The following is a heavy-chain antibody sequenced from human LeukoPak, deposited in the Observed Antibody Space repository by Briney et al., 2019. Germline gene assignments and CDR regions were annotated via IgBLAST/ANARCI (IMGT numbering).Heavy chain of an antibody. J-gene: IGHJ5*02. V-gene: IGHV3-33*01. Sequence: GGSLRLSCAASGFTFSSYGMHWVRQAPGKGLEWVAVIWYDGSNKYYADSVKGRFTISRDNSKNRLYLQMNSLRAEDTAVYYCARDGGYGHNWFDPWGQGTLVTVSS. CDR1: GFTFSSYG. CDR3: ARDGGYGHNWFDP. CDR2: IWYDGSNK. D-gene: IGHD1-26*01.